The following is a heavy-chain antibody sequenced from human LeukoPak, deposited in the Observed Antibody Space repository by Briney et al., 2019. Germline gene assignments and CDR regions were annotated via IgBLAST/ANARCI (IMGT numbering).Heavy chain of an antibody. V-gene: IGHV1-69*04. CDR1: GGTFSSYA. CDR3: ARDGSGNYYYYGMDV. D-gene: IGHD5-12*01. CDR2: IIPIFGIA. Sequence: SVKVSCKASGGTFSSYAISWVRQAPGQGLEWMGRIIPIFGIANYAQKFQGRVTITADKSTSTAYMELSSLRSEDTAAYYCARDGSGNYYYYGMDVWGQGTTVTVSS. J-gene: IGHJ6*02.